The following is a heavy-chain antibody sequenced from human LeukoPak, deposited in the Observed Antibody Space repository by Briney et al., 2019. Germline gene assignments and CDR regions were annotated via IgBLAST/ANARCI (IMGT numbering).Heavy chain of an antibody. CDR1: GYTFTSYY. D-gene: IGHD6-13*01. CDR2: INPNSGGT. CDR3: AREYSSSWYTVNFDY. Sequence: GASVKVSCKASGYTFTSYYMHWVRQAPGQGLEWMGWINPNSGGTNYAQKFQGRVTMTTDTSTSTAYMELRSLRSDDTAVYYCAREYSSSWYTVNFDYWGQGTLVTVSS. V-gene: IGHV1-2*02. J-gene: IGHJ4*02.